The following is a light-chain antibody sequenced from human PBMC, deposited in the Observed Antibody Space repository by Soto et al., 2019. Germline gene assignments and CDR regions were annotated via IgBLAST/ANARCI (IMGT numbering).Light chain of an antibody. CDR2: GAS. Sequence: EIVLTQSPGTLSLSPGERATLSCRASQSFSSRYLAWYQQKPGQAPSLLIYGASSRAPGIPDRFSGSGSGTDFTLTISRLEPEDFAVCYCQQYDRSPPYTFGQGTKLEI. V-gene: IGKV3-20*01. CDR3: QQYDRSPPYT. CDR1: QSFSSRY. J-gene: IGKJ2*01.